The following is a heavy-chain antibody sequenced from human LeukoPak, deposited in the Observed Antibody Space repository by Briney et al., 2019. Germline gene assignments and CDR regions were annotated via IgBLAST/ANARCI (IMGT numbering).Heavy chain of an antibody. CDR3: AKRSYPLH. J-gene: IGHJ4*02. Sequence: PGGSLRLSCVASGFTFSSYSMSWVRQAPGKGLEWVSAINPSGGTTAYADSVKGRLTISRDNSKNTLYLQMNSLRAEDTAVYYCAKRSYPLHWGQGTLVTVSS. CDR1: GFTFSSYS. CDR2: INPSGGTT. V-gene: IGHV3-23*01.